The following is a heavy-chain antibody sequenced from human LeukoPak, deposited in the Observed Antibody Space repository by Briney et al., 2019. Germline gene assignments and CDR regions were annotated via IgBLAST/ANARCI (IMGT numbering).Heavy chain of an antibody. Sequence: ASVKVSCKASGYTFTDYYIHWVRQAPGHGLEWLGWMNVKTGATSSAQRFPGRVTMTRDTSISTAYLELTRLRSDDTAFYYCARVEALYHLPTHWGQGTLVTVSS. J-gene: IGHJ4*02. D-gene: IGHD6-6*01. V-gene: IGHV1-2*02. CDR2: MNVKTGAT. CDR3: ARVEALYHLPTH. CDR1: GYTFTDYY.